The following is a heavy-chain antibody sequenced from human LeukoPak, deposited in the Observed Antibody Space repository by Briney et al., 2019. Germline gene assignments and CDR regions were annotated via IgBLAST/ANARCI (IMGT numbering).Heavy chain of an antibody. CDR1: GYTFTSYD. D-gene: IGHD3-10*01. CDR2: MNPNSGNT. CDR3: ARDNPTPYGSGSPLRN. Sequence: GASVKVSCKASGYTFTSYDINWVRQATGQGLEWMGWMNPNSGNTGYAQKFQGRVTMTRNTSISTAYMELSSLRSEDTAVYYCARDNPTPYGSGSPLRNWGQGTLVTVSS. J-gene: IGHJ4*02. V-gene: IGHV1-8*01.